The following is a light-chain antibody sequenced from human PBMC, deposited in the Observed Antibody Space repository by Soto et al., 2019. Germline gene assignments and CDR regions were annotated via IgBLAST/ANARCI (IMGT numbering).Light chain of an antibody. CDR3: CSSAGTNTFV. Sequence: QSALTQPASVSGSPGQSITISCTGTSSDVGSYNLVSWYQQHPGKAPKLMIYEGNKRPSGVSNRFSGSKSANTASLTISGLQTEDEADYYCCSSAGTNTFVFGTGTKLTVL. J-gene: IGLJ1*01. CDR2: EGN. CDR1: SSDVGSYNL. V-gene: IGLV2-23*01.